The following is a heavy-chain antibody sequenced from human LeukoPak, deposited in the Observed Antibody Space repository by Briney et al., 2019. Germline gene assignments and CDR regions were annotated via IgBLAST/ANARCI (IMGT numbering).Heavy chain of an antibody. CDR3: ARLFAPFCGNDCGQFDY. D-gene: IGHD2-21*02. V-gene: IGHV3-53*01. CDR2: IYSSGST. CDR1: GFTFSSYA. Sequence: GGSLRLSCAASGFTFSSYAMHWVRQAPGRGLEWVSVIYSSGSTLYADSVKGRFTISRDNSKNTLYLQMNSLRAEDTAVYYCARLFAPFCGNDCGQFDYWGQGTLVTVSS. J-gene: IGHJ4*02.